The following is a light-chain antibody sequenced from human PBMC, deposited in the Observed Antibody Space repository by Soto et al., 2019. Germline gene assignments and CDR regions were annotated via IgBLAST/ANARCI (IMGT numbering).Light chain of an antibody. Sequence: QSVLTQPPSVSGAPGQRGTISCTGSSSNIGAGYDVHWYHQLPVTAPKLLIYDNNNRPSGVPDRFSGSKSGTSASLAITGLQAEDEADYYAQSYDRSIRGNVFVTGNRSP. CDR1: SSNIGAGYD. CDR3: QSYDRSIRGNV. J-gene: IGLJ1*01. V-gene: IGLV1-40*01. CDR2: DNN.